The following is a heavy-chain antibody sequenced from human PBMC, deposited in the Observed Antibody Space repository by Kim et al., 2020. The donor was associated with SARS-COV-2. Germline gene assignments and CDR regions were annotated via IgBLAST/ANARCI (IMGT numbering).Heavy chain of an antibody. Sequence: KFQGRVTITADESTSTAYMELSSLRSEDTAVYYCARDLSFGSGSYRYFDYWGQGTLVTVSS. V-gene: IGHV1-69*01. J-gene: IGHJ4*02. D-gene: IGHD3-10*01. CDR3: ARDLSFGSGSYRYFDY.